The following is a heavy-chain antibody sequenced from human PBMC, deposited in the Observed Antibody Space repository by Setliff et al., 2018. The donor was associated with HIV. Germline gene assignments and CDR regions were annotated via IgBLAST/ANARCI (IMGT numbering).Heavy chain of an antibody. CDR3: ARAVHSGWYYFDY. CDR2: TSHDGSQK. Sequence: GGSLRLSCAASGFTFSSYAMSWVRQAPGKGLEWVAVTSHDGSQKYHADSVKGRFTISRDNSKNILYLQMNSLRAEDTAVYYCARAVHSGWYYFDYWGQGTLVTVSS. J-gene: IGHJ4*02. D-gene: IGHD6-19*01. CDR1: GFTFSSYA. V-gene: IGHV3-30*04.